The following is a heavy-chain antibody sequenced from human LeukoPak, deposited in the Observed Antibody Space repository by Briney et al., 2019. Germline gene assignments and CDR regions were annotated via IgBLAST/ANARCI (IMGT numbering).Heavy chain of an antibody. V-gene: IGHV3-48*03. CDR1: GFTFSSSE. CDR2: ISSSGNTI. CDR3: ARDLAVTGYFDY. Sequence: GGSLRLSCAASGFTFSSSEMNWVRQASGKGLEWVSYISSSGNTIYYAETVKGRFTISRDNAKNSLYLQMNSLRDEDTAVYYCARDLAVTGYFDYWGQGTLVTVSS. D-gene: IGHD6-19*01. J-gene: IGHJ4*02.